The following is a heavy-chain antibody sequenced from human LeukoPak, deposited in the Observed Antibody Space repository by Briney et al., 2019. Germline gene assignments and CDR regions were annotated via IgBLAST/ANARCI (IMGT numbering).Heavy chain of an antibody. D-gene: IGHD3-10*01. J-gene: IGHJ5*02. CDR1: GGSFSGYY. Sequence: SETLSLTCAVYGGSFSGYYWSWVRQPPGKGLEWIGEINHSRSTNYNPSLKSRVTISVDTSKNQFSLKLSSVTAADTAVYFCARHTFGSGSYVNWFDPWGQGTLLTVSS. CDR3: ARHTFGSGSYVNWFDP. V-gene: IGHV4-34*01. CDR2: INHSRST.